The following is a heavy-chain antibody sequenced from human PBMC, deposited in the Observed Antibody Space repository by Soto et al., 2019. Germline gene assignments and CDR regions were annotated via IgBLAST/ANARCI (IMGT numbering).Heavy chain of an antibody. V-gene: IGHV4-30-2*06. CDR3: ARGKRSITATAGTAWFDP. CDR1: GDSISSGGLS. Sequence: QLQLQESGSGLLTPSQTLSLTCSVSGDSISSGGLSWNWLRPSPGRGLEWIGYIYYPGLTYYNPSLKAPLSMSLDSSENRGSLSLSSVTAADSAVYYCARGKRSITATAGTAWFDPWGAGTLVTVSS. CDR2: IYYPGLT. J-gene: IGHJ5*02. D-gene: IGHD6-13*01.